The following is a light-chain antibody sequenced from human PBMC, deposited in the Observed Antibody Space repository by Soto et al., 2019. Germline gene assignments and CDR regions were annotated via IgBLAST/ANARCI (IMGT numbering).Light chain of an antibody. CDR1: QSVSSN. CDR2: GAS. J-gene: IGKJ1*01. Sequence: EIVMTQSPATLSVSPGERATLSCRASQSVSSNLAWYQQKPGQAPRLLIYGASTRATGIPARFSGSRSGTEFTLTISSLQSEDFAVYYCQQYNDWARTFGQGTKVEIK. V-gene: IGKV3-15*01. CDR3: QQYNDWART.